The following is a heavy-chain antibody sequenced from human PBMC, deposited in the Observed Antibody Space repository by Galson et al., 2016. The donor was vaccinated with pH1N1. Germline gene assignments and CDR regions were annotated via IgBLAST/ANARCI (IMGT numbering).Heavy chain of an antibody. J-gene: IGHJ4*02. CDR2: IDPSDGGT. D-gene: IGHD1-26*01. CDR3: TRDLGRLRDY. CDR1: GYTFTRYY. Sequence: SVKVSCKASGYTFTRYYFHWVRQAPGQGLEWMGVIDPSDGGTTYAQKFQARVTTTRDTSTSTVYVEVYSLKSEDTAVYYCTRDLGRLRDYWGQGTLVTVS. V-gene: IGHV1-46*03.